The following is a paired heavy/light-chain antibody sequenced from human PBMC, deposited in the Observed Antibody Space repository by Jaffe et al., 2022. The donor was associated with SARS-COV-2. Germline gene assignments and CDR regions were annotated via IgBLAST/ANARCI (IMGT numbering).Heavy chain of an antibody. V-gene: IGHV3-23*01. CDR3: AKDEWSSSSWVYYYGMDV. CDR1: GFTFSSYA. D-gene: IGHD6-13*01. Sequence: EVQLLESGGGLVQPGGSLRLSCAASGFTFSSYAMSWVRQAPGKGLEWVSVISGGGGSTYYADSVKGRFTISRDNSKNTLYLQMNTLRAEDTAVYYCAKDEWSSSSWVYYYGMDVWGQGTTVTVSS. J-gene: IGHJ6*02. CDR2: ISGGGGST.
Light chain of an antibody. Sequence: QSVLTQPPSVSAAPGQKVTISCSGSSSNIGNNYVSWYQQLPGTAPKLLIFQNSKRPSGIPDRFSGSKSGTSATLGITGLQTGDEADYYCGTWDNSLSAGVFGGGTKLTVL. CDR3: GTWDNSLSAGV. CDR2: QNS. V-gene: IGLV1-51*02. J-gene: IGLJ3*02. CDR1: SSNIGNNY.